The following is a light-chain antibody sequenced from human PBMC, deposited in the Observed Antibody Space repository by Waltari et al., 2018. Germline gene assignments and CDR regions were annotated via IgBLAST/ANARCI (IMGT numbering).Light chain of an antibody. CDR3: QQSYTSPWT. V-gene: IGKV1-39*01. CDR2: AAS. Sequence: DVLMTQSPSSLSASVGDRVTIACRASQPVSSYLNWYQQEPGRAPKLLIYAASSLQSGVPSRFSGSGSGTDFILTISSLQPEDFATYYCQQSYTSPWTFGQGTKVDFK. CDR1: QPVSSY. J-gene: IGKJ1*01.